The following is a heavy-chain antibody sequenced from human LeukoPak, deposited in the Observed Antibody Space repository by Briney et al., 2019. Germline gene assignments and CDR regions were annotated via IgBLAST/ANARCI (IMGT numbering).Heavy chain of an antibody. D-gene: IGHD3-10*01. Sequence: GGSLRLSCTTSGFTVTNYWMHWVRQAPGKGLVWVSRINSDGSNTNYAGSVKGRFTISRDNARNTLYLQMNSLRAEDTAVYYCAGGLSYYYYTVGYWGQGTLVTVSS. CDR1: GFTVTNYW. CDR2: INSDGSNT. CDR3: AGGLSYYYYTVGY. V-gene: IGHV3-74*01. J-gene: IGHJ4*02.